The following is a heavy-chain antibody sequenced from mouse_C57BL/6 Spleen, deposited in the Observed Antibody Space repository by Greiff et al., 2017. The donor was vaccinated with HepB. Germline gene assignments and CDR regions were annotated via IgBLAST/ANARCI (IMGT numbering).Heavy chain of an antibody. J-gene: IGHJ4*01. CDR2: IWSDGST. D-gene: IGHD2-3*01. CDR3: ARQNRWLLHAMDY. CDR1: GFSLTSYG. Sequence: VKLMESGPGLVAPSQSLSITCTVSGFSLTSYGVHWVRQPPGKGLEWLVVIWSDGSTTYNSALKSRLSISKDNSKSQVFLKMNSLQTDDTAMYYCARQNRWLLHAMDYWGQGTSVTVSS. V-gene: IGHV2-6-1*01.